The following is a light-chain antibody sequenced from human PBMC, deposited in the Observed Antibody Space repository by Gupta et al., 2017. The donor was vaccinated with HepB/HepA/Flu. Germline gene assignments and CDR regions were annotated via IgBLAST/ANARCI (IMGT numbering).Light chain of an antibody. J-gene: IGKJ5*01. CDR1: QGINSY. CDR3: QQVNSSPVT. Sequence: DIQLTQSPSFLSASVGDTVTITCRASQGINSYLAWYQQKPGTAPRLLIYAASTLQSGVPSRFSGSGSAAEFTLTISSLQSEDFATYYCQQVNSSPVTFGQGTRLEIK. CDR2: AAS. V-gene: IGKV1-9*01.